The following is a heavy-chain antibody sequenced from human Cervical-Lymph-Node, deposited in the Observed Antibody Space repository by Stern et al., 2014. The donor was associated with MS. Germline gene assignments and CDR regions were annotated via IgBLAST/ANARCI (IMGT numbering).Heavy chain of an antibody. CDR2: IWYDGSNK. D-gene: IGHD6-19*01. Sequence: QVQLVESGGGVVQPGRSLRLSCAASGFTFSSYGMHWVRQAPGKGLEWVAVIWYDGSNKYYADSVKGRFTISRDNSKNTLYLQMNSLRAEDTAVYYCARVVYSSGWYDYWGQGTLVTVSS. CDR1: GFTFSSYG. J-gene: IGHJ4*02. V-gene: IGHV3-33*01. CDR3: ARVVYSSGWYDY.